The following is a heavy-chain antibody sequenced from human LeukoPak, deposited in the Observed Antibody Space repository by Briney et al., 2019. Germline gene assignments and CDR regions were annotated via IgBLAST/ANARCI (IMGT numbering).Heavy chain of an antibody. V-gene: IGHV1-69*05. CDR1: GGTFSSYA. CDR2: IIPISGTA. D-gene: IGHD3-3*01. Sequence: SVKVSCQASGGTFSSYAISWVRQAPGQGLEWMGRIIPISGTANYAQNFQGRVTITTDESTSTAYMELSSLRSEDTAVYYCAREVGVRYFDYWGQGTLVTVSS. J-gene: IGHJ4*02. CDR3: AREVGVRYFDY.